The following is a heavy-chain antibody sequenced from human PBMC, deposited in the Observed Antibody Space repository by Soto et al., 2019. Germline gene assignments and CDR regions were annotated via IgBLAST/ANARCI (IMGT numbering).Heavy chain of an antibody. CDR3: AREAYYHGSGSYSNI. CDR1: GGSISSYY. Sequence: SETLSLTCTVSGGSISSYYWSWIRHPPGKGLEWIGYIYYSGSTNYNPSLKSRVTISVDTSKNQFSLKLSSVTAADTAVYYCAREAYYHGSGSYSNILCQGTMVTVSS. CDR2: IYYSGST. J-gene: IGHJ3*02. V-gene: IGHV4-59*01. D-gene: IGHD3-10*01.